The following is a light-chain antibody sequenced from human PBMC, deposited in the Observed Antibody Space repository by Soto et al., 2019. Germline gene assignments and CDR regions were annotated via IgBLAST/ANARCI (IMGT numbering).Light chain of an antibody. CDR1: QSFSSY. J-gene: IGKJ5*01. V-gene: IGKV3-11*01. CDR3: QQRSNWPPVIT. CDR2: DAS. Sequence: EIVLTQSPATLSLSPGERATLSCRASQSFSSYLAWYQQKPGQAPRLLIYDASKRATGIPARFSGRGSGTDFTLTSSSLAPEDFAVYYCQQRSNWPPVITFGQATRLEIK.